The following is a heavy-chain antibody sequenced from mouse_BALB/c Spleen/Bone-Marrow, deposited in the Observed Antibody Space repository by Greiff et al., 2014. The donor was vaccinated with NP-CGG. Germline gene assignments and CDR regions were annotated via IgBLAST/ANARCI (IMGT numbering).Heavy chain of an antibody. J-gene: IGHJ2*01. CDR3: ARSGYYGSSYFDY. CDR1: GYSFTGYF. V-gene: IGHV1-20*02. Sequence: EVQLQQSGPELVKPGASVKISCKASGYSFTGYFMNWVMQSHGRSLEWIGRINPYNGDTFYNQKFKGKATLTVDKSSSTAHMELRNVSAEDCGVYYGARSGYYGSSYFDYWGQGTTLTVSS. D-gene: IGHD1-1*01. CDR2: INPYNGDT.